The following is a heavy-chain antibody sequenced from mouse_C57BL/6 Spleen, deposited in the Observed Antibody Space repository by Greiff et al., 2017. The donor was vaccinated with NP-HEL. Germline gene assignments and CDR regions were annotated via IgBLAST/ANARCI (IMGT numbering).Heavy chain of an antibody. D-gene: IGHD2-5*01. Sequence: VQLKESGPGLVKPSQSLSLTCSVTGYSITSGYYWNWIRQFPGNKLEWMGYISYDGSNNYNPSLKNRISITRDTSKNQFFLKLNSVTTEDTATYYCAERAYYSNFWFAYWGQGTLVTVSA. CDR3: AERAYYSNFWFAY. V-gene: IGHV3-6*01. J-gene: IGHJ3*01. CDR1: GYSITSGYY. CDR2: ISYDGSN.